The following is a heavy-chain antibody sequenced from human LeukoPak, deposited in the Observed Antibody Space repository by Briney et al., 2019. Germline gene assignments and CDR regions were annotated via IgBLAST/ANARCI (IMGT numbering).Heavy chain of an antibody. V-gene: IGHV3-21*01. CDR2: ISSSSSYI. D-gene: IGHD3-10*01. J-gene: IGHJ4*02. CDR3: ARSSYGSGSYYKGGFDY. CDR1: GFTFSSYS. Sequence: GGSLRLSCAASGFTFSSYSMNWVRQAPGKGLEWVSSISSSSSYIYYADSVKGRFTISRDNAKNSLYLQMNSLRAEDTAVYYCARSSYGSGSYYKGGFDYWGQGTLVTVSS.